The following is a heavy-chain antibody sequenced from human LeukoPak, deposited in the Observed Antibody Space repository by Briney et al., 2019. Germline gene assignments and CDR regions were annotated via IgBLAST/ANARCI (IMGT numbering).Heavy chain of an antibody. CDR2: ISGSGGST. D-gene: IGHD3-22*01. Sequence: GGSLRLSCAASGFTFYTYAMSWVRQAPGKGLEWVSAISGSGGSTYYADSVKGRFTISRDNSKNTLYLQMNSLRAEDTAVYYCAKLIYSSGNFDYWGQGTLVTVSS. V-gene: IGHV3-23*01. J-gene: IGHJ4*02. CDR3: AKLIYSSGNFDY. CDR1: GFTFYTYA.